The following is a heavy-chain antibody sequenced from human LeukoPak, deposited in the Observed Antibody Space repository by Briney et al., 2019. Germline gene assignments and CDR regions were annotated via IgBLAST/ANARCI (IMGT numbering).Heavy chain of an antibody. CDR3: ASAQWELPPYYYYYMDV. D-gene: IGHD1-26*01. J-gene: IGHJ6*03. CDR1: GFTFRRYG. V-gene: IGHV3-66*01. CDR2: IYSGGST. Sequence: GGSLRLSCAASGFTFRRYGMIWVRQAPGKGLEWVSVIYSGGSTYYADSVKGRYTISRDNSKNTLYLQMNSLRAEDTAVYYCASAQWELPPYYYYYMDVWGKGTTVTISS.